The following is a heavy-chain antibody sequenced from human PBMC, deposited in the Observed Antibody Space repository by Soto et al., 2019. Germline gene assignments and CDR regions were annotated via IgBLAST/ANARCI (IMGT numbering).Heavy chain of an antibody. D-gene: IGHD5-12*01. CDR3: TKEKSVVHSGYDAFEI. J-gene: IGHJ3*02. CDR1: GFTFSSYW. V-gene: IGHV3-74*01. Sequence: GGSLRLSCAASGFTFSSYWMHWVRQAPGKGLVWVSRINSDGSSTSYADSVKGRFTISRDNAKNTLYLQMNSLSAEDTALYYCTKEKSVVHSGYDAFEIWGRGTMVTVSS. CDR2: INSDGSST.